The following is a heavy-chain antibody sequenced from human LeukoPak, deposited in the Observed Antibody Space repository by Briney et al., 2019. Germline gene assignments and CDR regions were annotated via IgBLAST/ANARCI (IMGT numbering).Heavy chain of an antibody. Sequence: GESLKISCKGSGYSFTSYWIAWVRQMPGKGLEWMGIIYPGDSDTRYSPSFQGQVTISADKSIGTAYLQWSSLKASDTAMYYCARWVVAARLSLYYFDYWGQGTLVTVSS. V-gene: IGHV5-51*01. D-gene: IGHD6-6*01. CDR3: ARWVVAARLSLYYFDY. J-gene: IGHJ4*02. CDR2: IYPGDSDT. CDR1: GYSFTSYW.